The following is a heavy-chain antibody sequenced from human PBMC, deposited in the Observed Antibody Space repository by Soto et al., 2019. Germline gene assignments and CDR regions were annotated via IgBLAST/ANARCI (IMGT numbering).Heavy chain of an antibody. CDR1: GGTFSSYA. J-gene: IGHJ5*02. CDR3: ARAEHIVVVTAIRGPFDP. V-gene: IGHV1-69*13. Sequence: ASVKVSCKASGGTFSSYAISWVRQAPGQGLEWMGGIIPIFGTANYTQKFQGRVTITADESTSTAYMELSSLRSEDTAVYYNARAEHIVVVTAIRGPFDPWGQGTLVIVSS. CDR2: IIPIFGTA. D-gene: IGHD2-21*02.